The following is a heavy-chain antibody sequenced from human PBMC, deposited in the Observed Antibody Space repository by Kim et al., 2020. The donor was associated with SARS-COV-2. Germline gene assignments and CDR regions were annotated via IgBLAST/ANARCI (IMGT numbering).Heavy chain of an antibody. J-gene: IGHJ4*02. D-gene: IGHD6-19*01. CDR2: IYTDGTKT. Sequence: GGSLRLSCAASGFTFSSFAMSWVRQASGRGLEWASVIYTDGTKTFYADSVKGRFTISRDNSKNTLYLQMNSLRAEDTAVYYCANTITTGWYAEIWGQGTLVSVSS. V-gene: IGHV3-23*03. CDR1: GFTFSSFA. CDR3: ANTITTGWYAEI.